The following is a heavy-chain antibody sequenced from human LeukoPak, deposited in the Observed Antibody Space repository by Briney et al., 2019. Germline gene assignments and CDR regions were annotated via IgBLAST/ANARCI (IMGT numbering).Heavy chain of an antibody. CDR1: GGSFSGCY. CDR3: AVTMVRGVISRNY. CDR2: INHSGST. V-gene: IGHV4-34*01. Sequence: SETLSLTCAVYGGSFSGCYWSWIRQPPGKGLEWIGEINHSGSTNYNPSLKSRVTISVDTSKNQFSLKLSSVTAADTAVYYCAVTMVRGVISRNYWGQGTLVTVSS. D-gene: IGHD3-10*01. J-gene: IGHJ4*02.